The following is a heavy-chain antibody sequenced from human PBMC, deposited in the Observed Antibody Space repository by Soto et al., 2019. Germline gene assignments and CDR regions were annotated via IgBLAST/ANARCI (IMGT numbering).Heavy chain of an antibody. CDR3: ARGPSGSDAFDI. J-gene: IGHJ3*02. V-gene: IGHV1-8*01. Sequence: QVQLVQSRTEVKKPGASEKVSCKASGYTFTSYDINWVRQATGQGLEWMGWMNPNSGNTGYTQKFQGRVTMTRNTSISTAYMELSSLRSEDTVVYYCARGPSGSDAFDIWGQGTMVTVSS. CDR2: MNPNSGNT. D-gene: IGHD3-10*01. CDR1: GYTFTSYD.